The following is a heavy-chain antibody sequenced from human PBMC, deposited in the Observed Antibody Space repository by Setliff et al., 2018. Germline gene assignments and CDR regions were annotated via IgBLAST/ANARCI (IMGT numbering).Heavy chain of an antibody. V-gene: IGHV3-30*07. D-gene: IGHD2-15*01. CDR2: ILYDGSNK. J-gene: IGHJ3*02. CDR3: TTARVGCRGNTFYNAFVI. CDR1: GFTFNSYV. Sequence: GSLRLSCAASGFTFNSYVMHWVRQAPGKGLEWAALILYDGSNKYYVDSVKGRFTIARDDSKDTLYLQMKSLTTEDTAVYFCTTARVGCRGNTFYNAFVIWGQGTMVTVSS.